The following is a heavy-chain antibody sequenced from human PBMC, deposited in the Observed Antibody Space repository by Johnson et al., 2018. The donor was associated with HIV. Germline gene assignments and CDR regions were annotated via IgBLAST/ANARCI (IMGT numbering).Heavy chain of an antibody. J-gene: IGHJ3*02. Sequence: SNYMSWVRQAPGKGLEWVSVIYSGGSTYYADSVKGRFTISRDNSKNTLYLQMNSLRAEDTAVYYCAKEDRPRPSSSWYVGAFDIWGPGTMVTVSS. CDR1: SNY. D-gene: IGHD6-13*01. CDR2: IYSGGST. V-gene: IGHV3-53*01. CDR3: AKEDRPRPSSSWYVGAFDI.